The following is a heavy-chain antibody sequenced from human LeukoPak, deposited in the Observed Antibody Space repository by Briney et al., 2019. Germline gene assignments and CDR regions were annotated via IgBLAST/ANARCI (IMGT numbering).Heavy chain of an antibody. CDR2: ITSTSSYI. D-gene: IGHD5-12*01. CDR3: VRRGPNNSGLDY. V-gene: IGHV3-21*01. J-gene: IGHJ4*02. Sequence: GGCLRLSCAASGFTFRSYSFNLFRQAPGKGLEWVASITSTSSYIYYADSVQGRFAVSRDNAKNLLYLQMNSLRAEDTAVFYCVRRGPNNSGLDYWGQGTLVTVSS. CDR1: GFTFRSYS.